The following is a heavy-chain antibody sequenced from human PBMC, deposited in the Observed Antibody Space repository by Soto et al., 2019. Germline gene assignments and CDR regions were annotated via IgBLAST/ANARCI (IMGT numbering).Heavy chain of an antibody. CDR1: GFTFSSYE. V-gene: IGHV3-48*03. J-gene: IGHJ5*02. Sequence: PGGSLRLSCAASGFTFSSYEMNWVRQAPGKGLEWVSYISSSGSTIYYADSVKGRFTISRDNAKNSLYLQMNSLRAEDTAVYYCARDRGYYGSGSSWFDPWGQGTLVTVSS. CDR2: ISSSGSTI. D-gene: IGHD3-10*01. CDR3: ARDRGYYGSGSSWFDP.